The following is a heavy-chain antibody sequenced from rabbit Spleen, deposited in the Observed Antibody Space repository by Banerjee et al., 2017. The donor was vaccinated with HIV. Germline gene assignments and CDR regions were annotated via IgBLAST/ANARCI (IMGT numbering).Heavy chain of an antibody. J-gene: IGHJ6*01. V-gene: IGHV1S40*01. CDR1: GFSLTSSDY. CDR3: ARGGDFYIVGDL. Sequence: QSLEESGGDLVKPGASLTLTCTASGFSLTSSDYMCWVRQAPGKGLEWIGCTYVGSSSTWYASWAKGRVTISKTSSTTVTLQMTSLTVADTATYFCARGGDFYIVGDLWGPGTLVTVS. D-gene: IGHD2-1*01. CDR2: TYVGSSST.